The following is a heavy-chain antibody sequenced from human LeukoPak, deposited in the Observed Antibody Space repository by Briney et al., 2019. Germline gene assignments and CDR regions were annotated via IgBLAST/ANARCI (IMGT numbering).Heavy chain of an antibody. CDR3: ARDAGITYYDDVWGSYRLYYFDY. V-gene: IGHV4-34*01. J-gene: IGHJ4*02. CDR2: INHSGST. Sequence: SETLSLTCAVYGGSFSGYYWSWIRQPPGKGLEWIGEINHSGSTNYNPSLKSRATISVDTSKTQFYLKLSSVTAADTAVYYCARDAGITYYDDVWGSYRLYYFDYWGQGTLVTVSS. D-gene: IGHD3-16*02. CDR1: GGSFSGYY.